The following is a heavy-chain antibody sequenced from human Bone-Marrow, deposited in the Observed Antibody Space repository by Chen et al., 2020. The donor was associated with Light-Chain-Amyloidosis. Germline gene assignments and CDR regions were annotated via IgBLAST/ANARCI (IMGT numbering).Heavy chain of an antibody. CDR2: IDSEGSTS. J-gene: IGHJ4*01. CDR1: GFTFNSHW. CDR3: ARERRITGTTLDY. Sequence: EVQLVESGGGLVQPGGSLRLSCAASGFTFNSHWMHWVRQAPGKGLVWVSRIDSEGSTSIYADSVKGRFTISRDNAKNTLYLQMNSLRGEDTAVYYCARERRITGTTLDYWGQGTLVTVSS. V-gene: IGHV3-74*01. D-gene: IGHD1-7*01.